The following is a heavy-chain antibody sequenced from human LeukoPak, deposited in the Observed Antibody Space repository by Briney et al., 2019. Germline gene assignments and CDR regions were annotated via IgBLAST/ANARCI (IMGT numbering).Heavy chain of an antibody. V-gene: IGHV3-21*01. CDR2: ISRSSRYI. CDR3: ARDYSGANPRKTEPDAFDI. Sequence: GGSRRRSCAASGFTVSSYSMNWVRQAPGKGLEWVSSISRSSRYIYYADPLKGRFTISRDNAKNSLYLQRNSLRAEDTAVYYCARDYSGANPRKTEPDAFDIWGQGTMVTVSS. D-gene: IGHD1-14*01. CDR1: GFTVSSYS. J-gene: IGHJ3*02.